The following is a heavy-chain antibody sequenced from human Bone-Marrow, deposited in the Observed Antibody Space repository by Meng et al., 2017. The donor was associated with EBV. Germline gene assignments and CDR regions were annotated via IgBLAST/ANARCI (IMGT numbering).Heavy chain of an antibody. CDR1: GGSFSGYY. V-gene: IGHV4-34*01. D-gene: IGHD4-11*01. CDR2: INHSGST. J-gene: IGHJ4*02. Sequence: QVQLQQWGAGLLKPSESLSRTCAVYGGSFSGYYWSWIRQPPGRGLEWIGEINHSGSTNYNPSLKSRVTISVDTSKNQFSLKLSSVTAADTAVYYCARGMTTVTSADYWGQGTLVSVSS. CDR3: ARGMTTVTSADY.